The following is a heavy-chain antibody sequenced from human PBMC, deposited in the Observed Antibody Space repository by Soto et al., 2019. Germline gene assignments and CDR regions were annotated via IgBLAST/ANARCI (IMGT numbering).Heavy chain of an antibody. D-gene: IGHD3-10*02. CDR3: AHRRDYYVTRLQFDP. CDR2: IYWNDDK. CDR1: GFSLSTSGVG. J-gene: IGHJ5*02. Sequence: SGPTLVNPTQTLTLTCTFSGFSLSTSGVGVGWIRQPPGKALEWLALIYWNDDKRYSPSLKSRLTITKDTSKNQVVLTMTNMDPVDTATYYCAHRRDYYVTRLQFDPWGQGTLVTVSS. V-gene: IGHV2-5*01.